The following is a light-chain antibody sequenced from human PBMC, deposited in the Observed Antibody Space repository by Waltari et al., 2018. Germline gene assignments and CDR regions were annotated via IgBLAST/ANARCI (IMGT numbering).Light chain of an antibody. J-gene: IGLJ2*01. CDR1: RSDFGSYNL. Sequence: QSALTQPASVSGSPGQSITISCTGTRSDFGSYNLVSWYQQHPGKAPKLMIYEGSKRPSGVSNRFSGSKSGNTASLTISGLQAEDEADYYCCSYAGSSPVVFGGGTKLTVL. CDR3: CSYAGSSPVV. CDR2: EGS. V-gene: IGLV2-23*01.